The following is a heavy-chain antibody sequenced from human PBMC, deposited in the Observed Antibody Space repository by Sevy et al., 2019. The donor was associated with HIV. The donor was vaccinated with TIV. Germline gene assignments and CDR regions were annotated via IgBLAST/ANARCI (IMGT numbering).Heavy chain of an antibody. CDR1: GFTFSSYG. V-gene: IGHV3-30*02. CDR2: IRYDGSNK. CDR3: AKFSITMVQGVNFDY. J-gene: IGHJ4*02. D-gene: IGHD3-10*01. Sequence: GGSLRLSCAASGFTFSSYGMHWVRQAPGKGLEWVAFIRYDGSNKYYADSVKGRFTISRDNSKNMLYLQMNSLSAEDTAVYYCAKFSITMVQGVNFDYWGQGTLVTVSS.